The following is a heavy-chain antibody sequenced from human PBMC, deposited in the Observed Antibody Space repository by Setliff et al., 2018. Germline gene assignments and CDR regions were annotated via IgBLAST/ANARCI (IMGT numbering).Heavy chain of an antibody. Sequence: SSVKVSCQASGGPFRSYGISWVRQAPGQGLEWMGGTIPIFGSANYAQKFQGRVTIITDEVKATDYMELSSLRTEDTAVYYCAREGLDIRSSTDYRYYMDVWGKGTTVTVSS. CDR2: TIPIFGSA. CDR3: AREGLDIRSSTDYRYYMDV. J-gene: IGHJ6*03. D-gene: IGHD5-12*01. V-gene: IGHV1-69*05. CDR1: GGPFRSYG.